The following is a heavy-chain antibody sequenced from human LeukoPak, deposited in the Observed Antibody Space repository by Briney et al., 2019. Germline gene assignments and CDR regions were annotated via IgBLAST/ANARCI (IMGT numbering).Heavy chain of an antibody. V-gene: IGHV4-59*01. CDR1: GGSITNYF. D-gene: IGHD1-7*01. CDR3: VRDGLGITGTGLDY. Sequence: SSETLSLTCTVSGGSITNYFWSWIRQPPGKGLEWIGYIYYSGSTTYNPSLKNRVTISVDTSKNHFSLRLSSATAADTAVYYCVRDGLGITGTGLDYWGQGVLVTVSS. CDR2: IYYSGST. J-gene: IGHJ4*02.